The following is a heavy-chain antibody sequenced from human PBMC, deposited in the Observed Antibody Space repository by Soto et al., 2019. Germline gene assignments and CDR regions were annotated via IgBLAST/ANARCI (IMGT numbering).Heavy chain of an antibody. CDR2: INQDGREK. J-gene: IGHJ4*02. Sequence: EVQLGESGGGLVQPGGSLRLSCAASGFIFRDYWMTWVRQVPGKGLEWVANINQDGREKCYMDSVKGRFTISRDNAKNSLDLQMNSLRADDTAVYYCARDPWDYWGQGTLVTVSS. CDR1: GFIFRDYW. V-gene: IGHV3-7*01. CDR3: ARDPWDY.